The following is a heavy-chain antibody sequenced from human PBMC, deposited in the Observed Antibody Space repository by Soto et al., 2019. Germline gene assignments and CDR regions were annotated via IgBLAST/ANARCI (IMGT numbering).Heavy chain of an antibody. CDR2: IRSKAYGGTT. V-gene: IGHV3-49*03. Sequence: PGGSLRLSCTGSGFTFGDYAVSWFRQAPGKGLEWVGFIRSKAYGGTTEYAASVKGRFTISRDDSKSIAYLQMNSLKTEDTAVYYCTRDAYGSGSFNWFDPWGQGTLVTVSS. CDR1: GFTFGDYA. J-gene: IGHJ5*02. D-gene: IGHD3-10*01. CDR3: TRDAYGSGSFNWFDP.